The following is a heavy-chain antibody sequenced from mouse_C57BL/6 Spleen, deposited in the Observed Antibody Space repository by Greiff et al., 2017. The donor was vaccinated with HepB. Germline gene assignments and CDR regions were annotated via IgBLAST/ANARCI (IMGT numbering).Heavy chain of an antibody. D-gene: IGHD2-5*01. V-gene: IGHV5-4*01. J-gene: IGHJ1*03. Sequence: EVQVVESGGGLVKPGGSLKLSCAASGFTFSSYAMSWVRQTPEKRLEWVATISDGGSYTYYPDNVKGRFTISRDNAKNNLYLQMSHLKSEDTAMYYGVHSSYSNYVDWYFDVWGTGTTVTVSS. CDR2: ISDGGSYT. CDR1: GFTFSSYA. CDR3: VHSSYSNYVDWYFDV.